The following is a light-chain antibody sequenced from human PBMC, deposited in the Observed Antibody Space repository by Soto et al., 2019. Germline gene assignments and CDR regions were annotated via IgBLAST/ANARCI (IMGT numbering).Light chain of an antibody. V-gene: IGKV1-33*01. CDR3: QQYESLVH. CDR2: DAS. Sequence: DIQMTQFPPSLSASVGDRVTLTCQASQGISNYLNWYQQKPGKAPKLLIYDASTLETGVPSRFSGSGYGTEFTFTISGLQPEDVATYYCQQYESLVHFGGGTKVEIK. CDR1: QGISNY. J-gene: IGKJ4*01.